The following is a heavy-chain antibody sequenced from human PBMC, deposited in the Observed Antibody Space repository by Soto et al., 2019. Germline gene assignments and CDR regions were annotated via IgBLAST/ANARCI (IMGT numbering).Heavy chain of an antibody. D-gene: IGHD2-15*01. Sequence: GGSLRLSCAASGFTFSSYGMHWVRQAPGKGLEWVAVIWYDGSNKYYADSVKGRFTISRDNSKNTLYLQMNSLRAEDTAVYYCAKGTLEDIVVVVAAKNEYFQHWGQGTLVTVSS. J-gene: IGHJ1*01. V-gene: IGHV3-33*06. CDR3: AKGTLEDIVVVVAAKNEYFQH. CDR1: GFTFSSYG. CDR2: IWYDGSNK.